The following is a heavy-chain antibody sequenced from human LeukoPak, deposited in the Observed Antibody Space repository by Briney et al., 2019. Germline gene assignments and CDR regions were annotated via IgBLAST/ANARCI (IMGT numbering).Heavy chain of an antibody. J-gene: IGHJ4*02. Sequence: SETLSLTCTVSGGPISRGGYYWSWIRQPPGKGLEWIGYIYYSGSTNYNPSLKSRVTISVDTSKNQFSLRLSSVTAADTAVYYCARLARITGTTLDYWGQGTLVTVSS. D-gene: IGHD1-7*01. CDR2: IYYSGST. CDR3: ARLARITGTTLDY. V-gene: IGHV4-61*08. CDR1: GGPISRGGYY.